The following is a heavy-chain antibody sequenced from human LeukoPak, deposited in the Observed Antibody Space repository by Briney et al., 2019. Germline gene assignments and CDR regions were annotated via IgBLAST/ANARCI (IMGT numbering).Heavy chain of an antibody. J-gene: IGHJ4*02. CDR2: IDWDDDK. V-gene: IGHV2-70*11. Sequence: SGPALVKPTQPLTLTWTFSGCSLSTSGMCVSWIRQPPGKALEWLARIDWDDDKYYSTSLKTRLTISKDTSKNQVVLTMTNMDPVDTATYYCARSKLGYCSSTSCSQGDYWGQGTLVTVSS. CDR3: ARSKLGYCSSTSCSQGDY. CDR1: GCSLSTSGMC. D-gene: IGHD2-2*01.